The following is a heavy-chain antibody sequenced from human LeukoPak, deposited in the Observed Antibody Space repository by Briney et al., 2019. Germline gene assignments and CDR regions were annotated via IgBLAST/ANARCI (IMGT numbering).Heavy chain of an antibody. CDR2: IIPIFGTA. CDR3: ARGRGGSSSWYDDFDY. Sequence: GASVKVSCKASGGTFSSYAISWVRQAPGQGLEWMGGIIPIFGTANYAQKPQGRVTITADESTSTAYMELSSLRSEDTAVYYCARGRGGSSSWYDDFDYWGQGTLVTVSS. J-gene: IGHJ4*02. CDR1: GGTFSSYA. V-gene: IGHV1-69*13. D-gene: IGHD6-13*01.